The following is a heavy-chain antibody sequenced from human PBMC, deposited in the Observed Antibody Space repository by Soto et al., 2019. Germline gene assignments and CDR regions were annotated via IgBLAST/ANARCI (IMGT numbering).Heavy chain of an antibody. CDR1: GFTFSSYA. J-gene: IGHJ3*02. Sequence: XGSLRVTLAASGFTFSSYAMSWVRQAPGKGLEWVSAISGSGGSTYYADSVKGRFTISRDNSKNTLYLQMNSLRAEDTAVYYCAKHPVAGGSAFDIWGQGTMVTVSS. V-gene: IGHV3-23*01. D-gene: IGHD2-15*01. CDR3: AKHPVAGGSAFDI. CDR2: ISGSGGST.